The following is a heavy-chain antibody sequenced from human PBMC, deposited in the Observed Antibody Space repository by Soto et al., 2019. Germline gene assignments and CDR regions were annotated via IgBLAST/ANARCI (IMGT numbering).Heavy chain of an antibody. D-gene: IGHD3-3*02. J-gene: IGHJ5*02. CDR1: GGSISSSSYY. Sequence: SETLSLTCTVSGGSISSSSYYWGWIRQPPGKGLEWIGSIYYSGSTYYNPSLKSRVTISVDTSKNQFSLKLSSVTAADTAVYYCASPKIAFYNWFDPWGQGSLVTVAS. V-gene: IGHV4-39*01. CDR2: IYYSGST. CDR3: ASPKIAFYNWFDP.